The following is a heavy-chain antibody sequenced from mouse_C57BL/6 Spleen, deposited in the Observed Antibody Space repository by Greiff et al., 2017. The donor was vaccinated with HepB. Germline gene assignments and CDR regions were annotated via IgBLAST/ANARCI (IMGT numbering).Heavy chain of an antibody. CDR3: ARGYSFYAMDY. V-gene: IGHV1-82*01. D-gene: IGHD2-12*01. CDR2: IYPGDGDT. Sequence: VQLQQSGPELVKPGASVKISCKASGYAFSSSWMNWVKPRPGKGLEWIGRIYPGDGDTNYNGKFKGKATLTADKSSSTAYMQLSSLTSEDSAVYFCARGYSFYAMDYWGQGTSVTVSS. J-gene: IGHJ4*01. CDR1: GYAFSSSW.